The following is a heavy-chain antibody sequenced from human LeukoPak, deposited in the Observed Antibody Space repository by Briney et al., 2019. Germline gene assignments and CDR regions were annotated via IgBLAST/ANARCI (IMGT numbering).Heavy chain of an antibody. CDR2: ISSSSSYI. J-gene: IGHJ6*03. CDR3: ARDETEYSSSWYPYYYYYMDV. D-gene: IGHD6-13*01. Sequence: GGSLRLSCAASGFTFSSYSMNWVRQAPGKGPEWVSSISSSSSYIYYADSVKGRFTISRDNAKNSLYLQMNSLRAEDTAVYYCARDETEYSSSWYPYYYYYMDVWGKGTTVTVSS. V-gene: IGHV3-21*01. CDR1: GFTFSSYS.